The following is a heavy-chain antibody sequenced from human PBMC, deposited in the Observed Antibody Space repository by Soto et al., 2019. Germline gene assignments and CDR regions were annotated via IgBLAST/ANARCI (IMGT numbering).Heavy chain of an antibody. CDR1: GGTFSTYT. V-gene: IGHV1-69*02. D-gene: IGHD2-2*01. CDR2: IIPMLTVT. Sequence: QVHLVQSGAEVKKPGSSVKVSCKAAGGTFSTYTLIWVRQAPGQGLEWMGRIIPMLTVTNSAQKFKGRVTLTPDKSTNTAFMELTSLRSDDTAVYYCSIGSWSAETFDVWGQGTMVTVSS. CDR3: SIGSWSAETFDV. J-gene: IGHJ3*01.